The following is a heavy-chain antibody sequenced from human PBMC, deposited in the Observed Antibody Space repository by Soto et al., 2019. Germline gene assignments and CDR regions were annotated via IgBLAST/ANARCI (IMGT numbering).Heavy chain of an antibody. CDR3: ARAYYDFWSGYTPAYYYYYGMDV. J-gene: IGHJ6*02. D-gene: IGHD3-3*01. Sequence: GASVKVSCKASGYTFTSYYMHWVRQAPGQGLEWMGIINPSGGSTSYAQKFQGRVTMTRDTSTSTVYMELSSLRSEDTAVYYCARAYYDFWSGYTPAYYYYYGMDVWGQGTTVTVSS. CDR1: GYTFTSYY. CDR2: INPSGGST. V-gene: IGHV1-46*01.